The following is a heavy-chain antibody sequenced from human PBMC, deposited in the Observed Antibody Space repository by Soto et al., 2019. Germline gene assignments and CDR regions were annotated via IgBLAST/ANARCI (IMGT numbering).Heavy chain of an antibody. V-gene: IGHV3-33*01. J-gene: IGHJ6*02. D-gene: IGHD3-22*01. Sequence: QVQLVESGGGVVQPGRCLRLYCAASGFTFSSYGMPWVRQAPGKGLEWVAVIWYDGSNKYYADSVKGRFTISRDNSKNTLYLQMNSLRAEDTAVYYCARLYDSSGQTTGGYYYYGMDVWGQGTTVTVSS. CDR3: ARLYDSSGQTTGGYYYYGMDV. CDR1: GFTFSSYG. CDR2: IWYDGSNK.